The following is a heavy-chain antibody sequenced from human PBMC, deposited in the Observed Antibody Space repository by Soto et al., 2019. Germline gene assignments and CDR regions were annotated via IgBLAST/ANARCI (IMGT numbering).Heavy chain of an antibody. CDR3: ARLHYDSSGYYYFHYYYGMDV. CDR2: IYYSGST. D-gene: IGHD3-22*01. J-gene: IGHJ6*02. CDR1: GGSISSSSYY. V-gene: IGHV4-39*01. Sequence: PSETLSLTCTVSGGSISSSSYYWGWIRQPPGKGLEWIGSIYYSGSTYYNPSLKSRVTISVDTSKNQFSLKLSSVTAADKAVYYCARLHYDSSGYYYFHYYYGMDVWGQGTTVTVSS.